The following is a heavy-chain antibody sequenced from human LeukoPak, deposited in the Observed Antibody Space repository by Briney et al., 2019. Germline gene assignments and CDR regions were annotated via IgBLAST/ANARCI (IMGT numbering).Heavy chain of an antibody. CDR3: AKDLGPGSMATSPGFDY. J-gene: IGHJ4*02. Sequence: SETLSLTCTVSGGSISSYYWSWIRQPPGKGLEWIGCIYYSGSTNYNPSLKSRVTISVDTSKNQFSLKLSSVTAADTAVYYCAKDLGPGSMATSPGFDYWGQGTLVTVSS. CDR1: GGSISSYY. D-gene: IGHD5-24*01. V-gene: IGHV4-59*01. CDR2: IYYSGST.